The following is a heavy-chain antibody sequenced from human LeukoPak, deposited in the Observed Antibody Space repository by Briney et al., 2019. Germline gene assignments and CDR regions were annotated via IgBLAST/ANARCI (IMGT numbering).Heavy chain of an antibody. CDR2: FDHEDAKT. CDR1: GFSLTALS. Sequence: ASVKVSCKISGFSLTALSIHWVRQAPGTGLEWMGGFDHEDAKTIYAQKFQGRVTMTEDTSTNTAYVEVSRLTSEDTAVYYCAARNGQKKWALLRGIWFLYWGQGTLVTVSS. J-gene: IGHJ4*02. V-gene: IGHV1-24*01. D-gene: IGHD1-26*01. CDR3: AARNGQKKWALLRGIWFLY.